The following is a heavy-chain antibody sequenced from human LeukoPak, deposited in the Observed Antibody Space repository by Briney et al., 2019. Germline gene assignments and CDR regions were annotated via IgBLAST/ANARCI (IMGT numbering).Heavy chain of an antibody. V-gene: IGHV4-4*07. CDR2: IYTRGST. J-gene: IGHJ3*02. D-gene: IGHD2-15*01. CDR1: GGSINNYY. Sequence: SETLSLTCTVSGGSINNYYWSWIRQPAGKGLEWIGRIYTRGSTNYNPSLKGRVTLSVATSKNKFSLTLSSVTAADTAVYYCARGRYCSADICSGGDAFDIWGQGTMVSVSS. CDR3: ARGRYCSADICSGGDAFDI.